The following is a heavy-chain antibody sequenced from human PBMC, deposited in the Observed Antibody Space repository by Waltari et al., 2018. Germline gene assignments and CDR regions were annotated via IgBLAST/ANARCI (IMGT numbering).Heavy chain of an antibody. CDR2: IYYSGRT. Sequence: QLQLQESGPGLVKPSEPLSLTCTVSGGSISNTILYWGWIRQPPGKGLECIGNIYYSGRTYYNPSLKSRVTISVDTSKNQFSLRLRSVTAADTAVYYCATYREYEGWFDPWGQGTLVTVSS. V-gene: IGHV4-39*01. CDR1: GGSISNTILY. D-gene: IGHD3-16*01. J-gene: IGHJ5*02. CDR3: ATYREYEGWFDP.